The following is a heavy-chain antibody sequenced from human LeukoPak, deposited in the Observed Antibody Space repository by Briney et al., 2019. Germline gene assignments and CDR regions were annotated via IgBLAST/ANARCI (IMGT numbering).Heavy chain of an antibody. CDR3: ARDRDYDILTGYYHPYYYYYYMDV. D-gene: IGHD3-9*01. CDR2: ISAYNGNT. Sequence: ASVKVSCKASGYTFTSYGISWVRQAPGQGLEWMGWISAYNGNTNYAQKLQGRVTMTTDTSTSTAYMELRSLRSDDTAVYYCARDRDYDILTGYYHPYYYYYYMDVWGKGTRSPSP. CDR1: GYTFTSYG. J-gene: IGHJ6*03. V-gene: IGHV1-18*01.